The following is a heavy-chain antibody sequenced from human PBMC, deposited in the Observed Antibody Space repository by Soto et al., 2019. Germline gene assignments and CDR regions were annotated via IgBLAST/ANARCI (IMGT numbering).Heavy chain of an antibody. CDR3: ARVGVKIYVHS. D-gene: IGHD3-3*01. Sequence: QVQLQESCPGLVEPSETLSLTCTVSGDSIRSGNFYWGWIRQHPGKGLEWIVFIYHSGNAYYNPSLESRLTISIDTSKNRFSLQLTSLTAADTATYFFARVGVKIYVHSLGQGILVTISS. J-gene: IGHJ4*02. CDR1: GDSIRSGNFY. CDR2: IYHSGNA. V-gene: IGHV4-31*03.